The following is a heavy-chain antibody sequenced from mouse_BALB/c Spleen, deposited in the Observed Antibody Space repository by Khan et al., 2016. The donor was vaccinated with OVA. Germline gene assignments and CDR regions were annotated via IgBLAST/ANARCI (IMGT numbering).Heavy chain of an antibody. CDR3: ATLYSNPFAF. CDR1: GFNIKDTY. V-gene: IGHV14-3*02. J-gene: IGHJ3*01. CDR2: IDPPNDDS. D-gene: IGHD2-5*01. Sequence: VQLKESGAELVKPGASVKLSCSASGFNIKDTYIHWMKQRPEQGLEWIGRIDPPNDDSKYGPKFQAKATLTADTSSNTAYLQLSSLTSEDTAVYYCATLYSNPFAFWGQGTLVSVSA.